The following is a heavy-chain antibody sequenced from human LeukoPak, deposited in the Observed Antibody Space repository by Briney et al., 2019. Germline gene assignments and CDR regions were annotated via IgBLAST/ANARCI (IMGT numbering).Heavy chain of an antibody. Sequence: PGGSLRLSCAACGFTFSNYAMSWVRQVPGKELEWVLAVSGSGGNTYYADSVKGRFTISRDLQMNSLRAEDTALYYCAKGLTAAGTSRGMDVWGQGTTVTISS. D-gene: IGHD6-13*01. CDR1: GFTFSNYA. J-gene: IGHJ6*02. CDR2: VSGSGGNT. V-gene: IGHV3-23*01. CDR3: AKGLTAAGTSRGMDV.